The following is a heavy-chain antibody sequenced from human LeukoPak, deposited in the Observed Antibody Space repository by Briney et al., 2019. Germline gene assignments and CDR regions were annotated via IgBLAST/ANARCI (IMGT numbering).Heavy chain of an antibody. D-gene: IGHD5-18*01. CDR3: ARHGYIQFWLY. CDR1: GASISRGTYY. Sequence: KPSETLSLTCTVSGASISRGTYYWGWIRQSPEKGLEWIGSIDSSGTTHYNSSLKSRIIISVDTSKNQVSLNLTSVTFADTAVYYCARHGYIQFWLYWGQGTQVIVSS. J-gene: IGHJ4*02. V-gene: IGHV4-39*01. CDR2: IDSSGTT.